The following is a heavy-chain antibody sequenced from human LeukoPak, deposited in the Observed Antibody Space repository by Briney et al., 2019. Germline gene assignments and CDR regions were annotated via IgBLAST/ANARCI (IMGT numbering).Heavy chain of an antibody. Sequence: ASVKVSCKVSGYTLTELSMHWVRQAPGKGLEWMGGFDPEDGETTYAQKFQGRVTMTEDTSTDTAYMELSSLRSEDTAVYYCATDSRVYCSGGSCFSTGAFDIWGQGTMVTVSS. CDR3: ATDSRVYCSGGSCFSTGAFDI. D-gene: IGHD2-15*01. J-gene: IGHJ3*02. CDR1: GYTLTELS. CDR2: FDPEDGET. V-gene: IGHV1-24*01.